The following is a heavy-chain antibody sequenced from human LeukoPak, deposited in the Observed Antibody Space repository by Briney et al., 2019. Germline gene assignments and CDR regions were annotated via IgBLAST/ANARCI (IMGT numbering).Heavy chain of an antibody. Sequence: GGSLRLSCAASGFTFDDYAMHWVRQAPGKGLEWVSGISWNSGSIGYADSVKGRFTISRDNAKNSLYLQMNSLRAEDMALYYCAKDDLYDFWSGSQAFDIWGQGTMVTVSS. D-gene: IGHD3-3*01. CDR1: GFTFDDYA. CDR2: ISWNSGSI. CDR3: AKDDLYDFWSGSQAFDI. V-gene: IGHV3-9*03. J-gene: IGHJ3*02.